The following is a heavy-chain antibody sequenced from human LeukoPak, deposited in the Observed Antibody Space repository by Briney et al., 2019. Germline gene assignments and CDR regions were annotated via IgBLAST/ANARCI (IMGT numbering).Heavy chain of an antibody. CDR3: ARGLMGPTGVGS. Sequence: PSETLSLXCAVYGGSFSGYYWSWIRQPPGKGLEWIGEINHSGSTNYNPSLKSRVTISVDTSKNQFSLKLSSVTAADTAVYYCARGLMGPTGVGSWGQGTLVTVSS. D-gene: IGHD1-1*01. J-gene: IGHJ5*02. CDR2: INHSGST. V-gene: IGHV4-34*01. CDR1: GGSFSGYY.